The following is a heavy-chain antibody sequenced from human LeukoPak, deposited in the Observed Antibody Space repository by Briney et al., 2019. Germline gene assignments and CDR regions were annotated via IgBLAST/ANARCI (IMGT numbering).Heavy chain of an antibody. J-gene: IGHJ6*03. D-gene: IGHD6-6*01. CDR1: GYTFTSYY. CDR3: ARDGNRYSSSSGFFGMIYYYYYMDV. Sequence: ASVKVSCKASGYTFTSYYMHWVRQAPGQGLEWMGIINPSGGSTSYAQKFQGRVTMTRDMSTSTVYMELSSLRSEDTAVYYCARDGNRYSSSSGFFGMIYYYYYMDVWGKGTTVTVSS. CDR2: INPSGGST. V-gene: IGHV1-46*01.